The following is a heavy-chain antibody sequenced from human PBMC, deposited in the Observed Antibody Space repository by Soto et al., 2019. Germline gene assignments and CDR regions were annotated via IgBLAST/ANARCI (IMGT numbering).Heavy chain of an antibody. Sequence: QVQLVQSGAEVKKPGSSVKVSCKASGGTFSSYAISWVRQAPGQGLEWMGGIIPIFGTANYAQKFQGRVTITADESTSTAYMELSSLRSEDTAVYYCAREGVGYCSGGSCYPQYNWFDSWGQGTLVTVSS. J-gene: IGHJ5*01. CDR1: GGTFSSYA. V-gene: IGHV1-69*12. D-gene: IGHD2-15*01. CDR2: IIPIFGTA. CDR3: AREGVGYCSGGSCYPQYNWFDS.